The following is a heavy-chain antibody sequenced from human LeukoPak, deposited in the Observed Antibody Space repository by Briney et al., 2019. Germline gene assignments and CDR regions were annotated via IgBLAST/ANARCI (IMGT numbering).Heavy chain of an antibody. D-gene: IGHD2-2*01. CDR1: GFTFSSYA. CDR3: AKESGSTSYYYYMDV. V-gene: IGHV3-23*01. Sequence: GGSLRLSCAASGFTFSSYAMSWVRQAPGKGLEWVSAISGSGGSTYYADSVKGRFTISRDDSKNTLYLQMNSLRAEDTAVYYCAKESGSTSYYYYMDVWGKGTTVTVSS. J-gene: IGHJ6*03. CDR2: ISGSGGST.